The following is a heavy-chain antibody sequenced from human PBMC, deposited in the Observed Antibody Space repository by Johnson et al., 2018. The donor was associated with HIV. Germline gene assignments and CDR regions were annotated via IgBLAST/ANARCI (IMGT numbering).Heavy chain of an antibody. V-gene: IGHV3-30*19. Sequence: QMQLVESGGGVVQPGRSLRLSCAASGFTFSTYGMHWVRQAPGKGLEWVAVMWYDGSNKYYADSVKGRFTISRDNSKNTLYLQMNSLRAEDTAVYYCARDKNNRIAAAALAAFDIWGQGTVVTVSS. D-gene: IGHD6-13*01. CDR3: ARDKNNRIAAAALAAFDI. CDR2: MWYDGSNK. CDR1: GFTFSTYG. J-gene: IGHJ3*02.